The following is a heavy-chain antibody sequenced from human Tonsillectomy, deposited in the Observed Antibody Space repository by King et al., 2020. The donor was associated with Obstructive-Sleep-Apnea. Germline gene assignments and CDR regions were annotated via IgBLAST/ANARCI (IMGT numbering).Heavy chain of an antibody. V-gene: IGHV3-30*18. CDR3: AKVERIVVDFSYYGMDV. CDR1: RFTFSSYG. J-gene: IGHJ6*02. CDR2: ISHDGSKK. D-gene: IGHD3-22*01. Sequence: VQLVESGGGVVQPGRSLRLSCAASRFTFSSYGMHWVRQAPGKGLEWVAAISHDGSKKYYADSVKGRLTISRDNSNNTLYLQMNSLRAEDTAVYYCAKVERIVVDFSYYGMDVWGQGTTVTVSS.